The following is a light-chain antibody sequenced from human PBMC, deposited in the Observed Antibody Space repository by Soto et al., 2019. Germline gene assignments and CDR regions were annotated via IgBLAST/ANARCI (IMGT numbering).Light chain of an antibody. CDR1: QSVNNNY. CDR3: QQYGRISLLS. Sequence: EIVLTQSPGTLSLSPGERATLSCRASQSVNNNYLAWYQQKPGQAPRLLIYDGPSRATGIPDRFSGSGSGTDFTLTISGLEPEDFAVYHCQQYGRISLLSFGGGTKVDIK. CDR2: DGP. V-gene: IGKV3-20*01. J-gene: IGKJ4*01.